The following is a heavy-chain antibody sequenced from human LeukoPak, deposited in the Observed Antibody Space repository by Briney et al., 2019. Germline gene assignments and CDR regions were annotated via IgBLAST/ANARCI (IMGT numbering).Heavy chain of an antibody. J-gene: IGHJ5*02. CDR3: ARDLVYYGSGRRGDWFDP. V-gene: IGHV4-30-4*01. Sequence: PSETLSLTCTVSGGSISSGDYYWGWIRQPPGKGLEWIGYIYYSGSTYYNPSLKSRVTISVDTSKNQFSLKLSSVTAADTAVYYCARDLVYYGSGRRGDWFDPWGQGTLVTVSS. CDR1: GGSISSGDYY. D-gene: IGHD3-10*01. CDR2: IYYSGST.